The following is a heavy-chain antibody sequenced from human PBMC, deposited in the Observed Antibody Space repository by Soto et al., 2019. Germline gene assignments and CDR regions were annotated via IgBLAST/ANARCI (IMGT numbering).Heavy chain of an antibody. J-gene: IGHJ4*02. Sequence: SETLSLTCTVSGGSISSSRYYWGWIRQPPGKGLEWIGSIYYSGSTYYNPSLKSQVTISVDTSKNQFSLKLSSVTAADTAVYYCARGGGVYYFDYWGQGTLVTVSA. CDR1: GGSISSSRYY. CDR2: IYYSGST. CDR3: ARGGGVYYFDY. V-gene: IGHV4-39*01. D-gene: IGHD2-8*02.